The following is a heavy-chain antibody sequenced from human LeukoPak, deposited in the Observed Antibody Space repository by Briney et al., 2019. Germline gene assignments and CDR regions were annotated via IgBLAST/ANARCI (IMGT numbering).Heavy chain of an antibody. J-gene: IGHJ4*02. V-gene: IGHV1-18*01. CDR3: ARGNRRYFDWSMTPVDY. Sequence: ASVKVSCKASGGTFSSYGISWVRQAPGQGLEWMGWISAYNGNTNYAQKLQGRVTMTTDTSTSTAYMELRSLRSDDTAVYYCARGNRRYFDWSMTPVDYWGQGTLVTVSS. CDR1: GGTFSSYG. D-gene: IGHD3-9*01. CDR2: ISAYNGNT.